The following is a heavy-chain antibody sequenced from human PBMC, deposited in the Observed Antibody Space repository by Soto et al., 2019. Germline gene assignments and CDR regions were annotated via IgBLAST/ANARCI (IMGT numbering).Heavy chain of an antibody. J-gene: IGHJ4*02. CDR2: ISYDGSNK. D-gene: IGHD6-13*01. V-gene: IGHV3-30*18. Sequence: PGGSLRLSCAASGFTFSSYGMHWVRQAPGKGLEWVAVISYDGSNKYYADSVKGRFTISRDNSKNTLYLQMNSLRAEDTAVYYCAKHPAYISTSDYWGQGTPVTVSS. CDR3: AKHPAYISTSDY. CDR1: GFTFSSYG.